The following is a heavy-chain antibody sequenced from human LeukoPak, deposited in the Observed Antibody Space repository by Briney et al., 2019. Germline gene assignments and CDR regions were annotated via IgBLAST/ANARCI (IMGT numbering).Heavy chain of an antibody. CDR1: GFTCSTYV. CDR2: ILHNGDST. CDR3: ASAAYGADAFDI. J-gene: IGHJ3*02. Sequence: GGSLRLSCAASGFTCSTYVMSWVRQAPGKGLEWHSLILHNGDSTYYADSVKGRFTISRDNAKNSLYLQMNSLRAEDTAVYYCASAAYGADAFDIWGQGTMVTVSS. D-gene: IGHD4-17*01. V-gene: IGHV3-23*01.